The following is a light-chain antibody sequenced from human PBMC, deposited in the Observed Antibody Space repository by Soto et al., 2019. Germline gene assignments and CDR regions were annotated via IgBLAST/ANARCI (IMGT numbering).Light chain of an antibody. V-gene: IGLV1-40*01. J-gene: IGLJ1*01. CDR2: GNT. CDR1: SSNIGSTYD. Sequence: QSVLTQPPSVSGAPGQRGTLSCTGSSSNIGSTYDVQWYQQLPGTAPKLLIHGNTDRPSGVPDRFSGSKSGTSASLAITGLQADDEADYYCQSYDDSLSVHYAFGTGTKVTVL. CDR3: QSYDDSLSVHYA.